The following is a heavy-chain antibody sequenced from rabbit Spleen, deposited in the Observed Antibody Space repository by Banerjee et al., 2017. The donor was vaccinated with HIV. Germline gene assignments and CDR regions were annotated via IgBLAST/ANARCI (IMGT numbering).Heavy chain of an antibody. CDR3: ARSSNGKWAV. Sequence: QEQLEESGGDLVKPEGSLTLTCTASGFDFIPYSIQWVRQAPGKGLERIACIGAGSSGSTYYASWAKGRFTISKTSSTTVTLQMTSLTAADTATYFCARSSNGKWAVWGPGTLVTVS. CDR2: IGAGSSGST. CDR1: GFDFIPYS. V-gene: IGHV1S45*01. J-gene: IGHJ4*01. D-gene: IGHD1-1*01.